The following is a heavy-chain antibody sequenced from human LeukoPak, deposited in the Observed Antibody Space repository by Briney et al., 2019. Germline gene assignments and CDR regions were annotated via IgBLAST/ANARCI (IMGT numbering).Heavy chain of an antibody. V-gene: IGHV4-61*01. CDR1: GGSVSSGSYY. D-gene: IGHD6-19*01. J-gene: IGHJ2*01. Sequence: PSETLSLTCTVSGGSVSSGSYYWSWIRQPPGKGLEWIRYIYYSGSTNYNPSLKSRVTISVDTSKNQFSLKLSSVTAADTAVYYCARDRPSGYSSGWYGSYWYFDLWGRGTLVTVSS. CDR3: ARDRPSGYSSGWYGSYWYFDL. CDR2: IYYSGST.